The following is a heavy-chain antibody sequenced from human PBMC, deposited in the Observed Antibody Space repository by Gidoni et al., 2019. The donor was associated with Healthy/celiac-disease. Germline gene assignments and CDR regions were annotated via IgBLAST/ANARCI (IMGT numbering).Heavy chain of an antibody. Sequence: QVQLVESGGGVVQPGRSLRLSCAASGFTFSSYAMHWVRQAPGKGLEWVAVISYDGSNKYYADSVKGRFTISRDNSKNTLYLQMNSLRAEDTAVYYCARDTCSGGSCYGYYYYYYGMDVWGQGTTVTVSS. CDR1: GFTFSSYA. J-gene: IGHJ6*02. CDR3: ARDTCSGGSCYGYYYYYYGMDV. V-gene: IGHV3-30-3*01. CDR2: ISYDGSNK. D-gene: IGHD2-15*01.